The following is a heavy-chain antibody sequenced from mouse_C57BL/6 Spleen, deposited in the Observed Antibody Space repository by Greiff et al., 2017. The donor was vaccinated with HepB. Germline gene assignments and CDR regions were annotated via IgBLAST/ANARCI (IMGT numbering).Heavy chain of an antibody. Sequence: QVQLQQSGAELVRPGASVTLSCKASGYTFTDYEMHWVKQTPVHGLEWIGAIDPETGGTAYNQKFKGKAILTADKSSSTAYMELRSLTSEDSAVYYCTRIPTGTERYFDVWGTGTTVTVSS. J-gene: IGHJ1*03. CDR3: TRIPTGTERYFDV. V-gene: IGHV1-15*01. CDR2: IDPETGGT. CDR1: GYTFTDYE. D-gene: IGHD4-1*02.